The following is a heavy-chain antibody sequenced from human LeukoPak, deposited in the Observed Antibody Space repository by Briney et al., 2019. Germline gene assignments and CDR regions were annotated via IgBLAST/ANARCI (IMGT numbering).Heavy chain of an antibody. D-gene: IGHD3-9*01. CDR3: ARGDYDILTGYYTSRDY. J-gene: IGHJ4*02. CDR1: GYTFTGYY. Sequence: ASVKVSCKASGYTFTGYYMHWVRQAPGQGLEWMGRINPNSGGTNYAQKFQGRVTVTRDTSISTAYMELSRLRSDDTAVYYCARGDYDILTGYYTSRDYWGQGTLVTVSS. V-gene: IGHV1-2*06. CDR2: INPNSGGT.